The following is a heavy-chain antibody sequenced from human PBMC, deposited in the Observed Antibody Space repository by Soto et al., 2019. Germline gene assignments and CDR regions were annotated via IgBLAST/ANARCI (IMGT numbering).Heavy chain of an antibody. Sequence: ASVKVSCKASGGTFSSYAISWVRQAPGQGLEWMGGIIPIFGTANYAQKFQGRVTITADESTSTAYMELSSLRSEDTAVYYCVRDLGSEYYYDSSGYYYFDYWGQGTLVTVSS. CDR1: GGTFSSYA. V-gene: IGHV1-69*13. D-gene: IGHD3-22*01. J-gene: IGHJ4*02. CDR2: IIPIFGTA. CDR3: VRDLGSEYYYDSSGYYYFDY.